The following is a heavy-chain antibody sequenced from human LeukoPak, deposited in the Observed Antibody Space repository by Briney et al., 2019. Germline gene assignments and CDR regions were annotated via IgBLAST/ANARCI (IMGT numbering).Heavy chain of an antibody. CDR1: GYTFTSYY. V-gene: IGHV1-8*02. Sequence: ASVKVSCKASGYTFTSYYMHWVRQATGQGLEWMGWMNPNSGNTGYAQKFQGRVTMTRNTSISTAYMELSSLRSEDTAVYYCAKGGVLLWFGELGWFDPWGQGTLVTVSS. CDR2: MNPNSGNT. J-gene: IGHJ5*02. D-gene: IGHD3-10*01. CDR3: AKGGVLLWFGELGWFDP.